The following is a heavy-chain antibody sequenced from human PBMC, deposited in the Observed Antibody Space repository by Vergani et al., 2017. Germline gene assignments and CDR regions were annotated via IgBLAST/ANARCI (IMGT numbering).Heavy chain of an antibody. D-gene: IGHD6-6*01. CDR1: GFTFSSYA. CDR2: ISYDGSNK. J-gene: IGHJ6*03. CDR3: ARSIAASGALPDYYYYMDV. Sequence: QVQLVESGGGVVQPGRSLRLSCAASGFTFSSYAMHWVRQAPGKGLEWVAVISYDGSNKYYADSVKGRFTISRDNSKNTLYLQMNSLRAEDTAVYYCARSIAASGALPDYYYYMDVWGKGTTVTVSS. V-gene: IGHV3-30-3*01.